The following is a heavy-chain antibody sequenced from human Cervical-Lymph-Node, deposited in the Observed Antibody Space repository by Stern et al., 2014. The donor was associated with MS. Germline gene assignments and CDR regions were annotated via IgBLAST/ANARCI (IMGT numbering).Heavy chain of an antibody. D-gene: IGHD5-18*01. J-gene: IGHJ6*02. Sequence: QVQLQESGPGLVKPSETLSLTCTISGDSISSYYWNWIRQSPGKGLEWNGYIYYSGSTNYIPSLKSRVTISVDMSKNQFSLQLTSVTAADTAVYFCARWDRVMVRPNFYYYGMDVWGQGTTVIVSS. CDR1: GDSISSYY. V-gene: IGHV4-59*01. CDR2: IYYSGST. CDR3: ARWDRVMVRPNFYYYGMDV.